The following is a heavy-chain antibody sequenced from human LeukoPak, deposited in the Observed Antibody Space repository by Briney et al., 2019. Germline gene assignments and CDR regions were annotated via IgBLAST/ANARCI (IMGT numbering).Heavy chain of an antibody. V-gene: IGHV3-30*04. Sequence: GRSLRLSCAGSGFTFSTYAMNWVRQAPGKGLEWVAVISYDETNKYYAESVKGRFTVSRDNSKNTLYLQMNNLRPEDTAVYYCARVAIRGYDHSYYFDYWGQGTLVTVSS. D-gene: IGHD5-12*01. CDR2: ISYDETNK. CDR1: GFTFSTYA. CDR3: ARVAIRGYDHSYYFDY. J-gene: IGHJ4*02.